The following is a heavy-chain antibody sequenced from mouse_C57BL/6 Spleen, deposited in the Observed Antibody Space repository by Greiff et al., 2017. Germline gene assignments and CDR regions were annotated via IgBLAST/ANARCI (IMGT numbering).Heavy chain of an antibody. CDR1: GYAFSSYW. D-gene: IGHD1-1*01. V-gene: IGHV1-80*01. Sequence: VQLQQSGAELVKPGASVKISCKASGYAFSSYWMNWVKQRPGKGLEWIGQIYPGDGDTNYNGKFKGKATLTADKSSSTAYMQLSSLTSEDSAVYFCASYYYGSSHLDYWGQGTTLTVSS. CDR3: ASYYYGSSHLDY. J-gene: IGHJ2*01. CDR2: IYPGDGDT.